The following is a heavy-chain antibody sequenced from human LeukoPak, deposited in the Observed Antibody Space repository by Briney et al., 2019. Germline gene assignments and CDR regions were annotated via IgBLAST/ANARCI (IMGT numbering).Heavy chain of an antibody. Sequence: GGSLRLSCAASGSTLSDYYMSWISQAPGKGLEWVSYISSSGSTIYYADSVKGRFTISRDNAKNSLYLQMNSLRAEDTAVYYCARDMRRPWVVKGNWFDPWGQGTLVTVSS. V-gene: IGHV3-11*01. CDR2: ISSSGSTI. CDR1: GSTLSDYY. D-gene: IGHD4-23*01. J-gene: IGHJ5*02. CDR3: ARDMRRPWVVKGNWFDP.